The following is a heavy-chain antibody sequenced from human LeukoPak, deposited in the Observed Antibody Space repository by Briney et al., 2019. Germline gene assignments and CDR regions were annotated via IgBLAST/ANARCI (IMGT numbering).Heavy chain of an antibody. CDR3: VRDCSGGSCYPDAFDI. CDR1: GGSISVYY. V-gene: IGHV4-4*07. J-gene: IGHJ3*02. Sequence: PSETLSLTCTVSGGSISVYYWHWIRQPAGKGLEWIGRIFGSGSTNYNPSLKSQVTMSVDTSKNHFSLNLRYVTAADTAIYYCVRDCSGGSCYPDAFDIWGQGTMVTVSS. CDR2: IFGSGST. D-gene: IGHD2-15*01.